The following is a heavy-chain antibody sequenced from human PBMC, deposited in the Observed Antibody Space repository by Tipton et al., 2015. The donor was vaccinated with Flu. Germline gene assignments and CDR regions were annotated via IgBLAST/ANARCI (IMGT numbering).Heavy chain of an antibody. D-gene: IGHD2-15*01. J-gene: IGHJ5*02. CDR3: ARACGSGGNRWFDP. CDR2: INHSGST. V-gene: IGHV4-34*01. Sequence: TLSLTCAVYGGSFSDYYWSWIRQPPGKGLEWIGEINHSGSTNYDPSLKSRVTISVDTSKNQFSLKLYSVTAADTALYYCARACGSGGNRWFDPWGQGALVTVSS. CDR1: GGSFSDYY.